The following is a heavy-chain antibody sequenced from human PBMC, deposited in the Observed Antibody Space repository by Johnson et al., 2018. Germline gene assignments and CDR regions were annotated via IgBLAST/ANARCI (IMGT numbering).Heavy chain of an antibody. CDR1: GFTFSSYW. J-gene: IGHJ6*02. CDR3: ASQGGSGWSGFYYYYYYGMDV. CDR2: IKQDGSEK. Sequence: EVQLVESGGGLVQPGGSLRLSCAASGFTFSSYWMSWVRQAPGKGLEWVANIKQDGSEKYYVDSVKGRFTISRDNAKNSLYLQMNSLRAEDTAVYYCASQGGSGWSGFYYYYYYGMDVWGQGTTVTVSS. V-gene: IGHV3-7*01. D-gene: IGHD6-19*01.